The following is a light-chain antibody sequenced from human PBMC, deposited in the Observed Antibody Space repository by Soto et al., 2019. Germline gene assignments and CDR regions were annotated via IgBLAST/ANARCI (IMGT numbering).Light chain of an antibody. Sequence: DIQMTQSPSTLSASVGDRVPITCRASQSISSWLAWYQQKPGKAPKLLLYKASSLESGVPSRFSGSGSGTEFTLTISSLQPDDFATYYCQQYNSYPLTFGGGTKVEIK. CDR2: KAS. CDR1: QSISSW. CDR3: QQYNSYPLT. J-gene: IGKJ4*01. V-gene: IGKV1-5*03.